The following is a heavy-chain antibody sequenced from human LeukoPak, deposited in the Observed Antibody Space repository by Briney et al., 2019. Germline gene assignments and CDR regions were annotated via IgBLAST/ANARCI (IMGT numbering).Heavy chain of an antibody. Sequence: PSETLSLTCTVSGYSISSGYYWGWIRQPPGKGLEWIGYIYYSGSTDYNPSLKSRVTISVDTSKNQFSLKLRSVTAADTAVYYCARDKVPGDNWGQGTLVTVSS. V-gene: IGHV4-61*01. J-gene: IGHJ4*02. D-gene: IGHD7-27*01. CDR3: ARDKVPGDN. CDR1: GYSISSGYY. CDR2: IYYSGST.